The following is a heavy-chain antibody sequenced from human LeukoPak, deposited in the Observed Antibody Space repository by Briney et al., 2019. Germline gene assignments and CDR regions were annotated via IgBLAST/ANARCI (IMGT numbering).Heavy chain of an antibody. J-gene: IGHJ5*02. CDR2: ITRSNYI. V-gene: IGHV3-21*06. Sequence: PGGSLRLSCAASGFAFSSYSMNWVRQAPGKGLEWVSSITRSNYIYYADSVKGRFTISRDNAKNSLYLQMNSLRAEDTAVYYCARGTYSSGWNNWFDPWGQGTLVTVSS. CDR3: ARGTYSSGWNNWFDP. CDR1: GFAFSSYS. D-gene: IGHD6-19*01.